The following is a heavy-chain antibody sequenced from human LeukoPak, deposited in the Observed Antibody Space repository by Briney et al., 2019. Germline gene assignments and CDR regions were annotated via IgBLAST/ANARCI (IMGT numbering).Heavy chain of an antibody. CDR2: IIPIVGTT. Sequence: GASVKVSCKASGGTFSSYAFSWVRQAPGQGLEWMGGIIPIVGTTNYAQMFQGRVTITADESTSTAYMELSSLRSEDTAVYYCARGGYYYDSSGYSHPPDYCGQGTLVTVSA. D-gene: IGHD3-22*01. CDR3: ARGGYYYDSSGYSHPPDY. J-gene: IGHJ4*02. V-gene: IGHV1-69*13. CDR1: GGTFSSYA.